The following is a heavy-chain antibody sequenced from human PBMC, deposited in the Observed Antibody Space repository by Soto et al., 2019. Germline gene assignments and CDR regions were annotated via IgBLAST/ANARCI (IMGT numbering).Heavy chain of an antibody. D-gene: IGHD3-10*01. Sequence: GGSLRLCCAASGFTFSSYAMSWVRQAPGKGLEWVSTITGGGGSTYYADSVKGRFTISRDNSKNTLYLQMNSLRAEDTAVYYCAKDRSGSLGYNWFDPWGQGTLVTVSS. J-gene: IGHJ5*02. V-gene: IGHV3-23*01. CDR3: AKDRSGSLGYNWFDP. CDR2: ITGGGGST. CDR1: GFTFSSYA.